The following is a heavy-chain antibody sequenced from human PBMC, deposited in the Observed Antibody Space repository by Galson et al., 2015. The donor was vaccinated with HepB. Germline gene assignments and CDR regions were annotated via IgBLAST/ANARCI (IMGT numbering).Heavy chain of an antibody. CDR2: IKSKTDGGTT. J-gene: IGHJ6*03. V-gene: IGHV3-15*07. Sequence: SLRLSCAASGFTFSNAWMNWVRQAPGKGLEWVGRIKSKTDGGTTDYAAPVKGRFTISRDDSKNTLYLQMNSLKTEDTAVYYCTTDAPHYDFWTYDGGHYYYYMDVWGKGTTVTVSS. CDR3: TTDAPHYDFWTYDGGHYYYYMDV. D-gene: IGHD3-3*01. CDR1: GFTFSNAW.